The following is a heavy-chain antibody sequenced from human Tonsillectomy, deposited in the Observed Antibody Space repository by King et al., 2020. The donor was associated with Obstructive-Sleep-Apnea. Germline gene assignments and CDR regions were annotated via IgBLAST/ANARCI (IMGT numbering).Heavy chain of an antibody. J-gene: IGHJ2*01. CDR1: GGSISSYY. Sequence: VQLQESGPGLVKPSETLSLTCTVSGGSISSYYWNWIRQPPGKGLEWIGYIYYSGSTNYNPSLKCRVIISIDTAPNQFPLKLSSVTAADTAGYYCARLRGTDYRATYWYFDLWGRGTLVSVSS. CDR2: IYYSGST. CDR3: ARLRGTDYRATYWYFDL. V-gene: IGHV4-59*08. D-gene: IGHD3/OR15-3a*01.